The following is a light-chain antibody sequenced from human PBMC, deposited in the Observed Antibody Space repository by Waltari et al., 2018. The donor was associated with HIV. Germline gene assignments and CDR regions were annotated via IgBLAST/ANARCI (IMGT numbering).Light chain of an antibody. CDR3: QQYFRIPPT. J-gene: IGKJ4*01. CDR2: WAS. Sequence: DIVMTPSPDSLRVSLGARAPINCISSRIILYSSDNRNYLAWYQQKPRQPPKLLISWASTRESGVPDRFSGGGSGTDFTLTIARLQAEDVAVYHCQQYFRIPPTFGGGTKVEIK. CDR1: RIILYSSDNRNY. V-gene: IGKV4-1*01.